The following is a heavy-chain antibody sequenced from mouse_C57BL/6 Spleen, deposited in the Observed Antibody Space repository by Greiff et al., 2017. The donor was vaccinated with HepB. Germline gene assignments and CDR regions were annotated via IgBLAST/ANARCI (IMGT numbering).Heavy chain of an antibody. J-gene: IGHJ2*01. CDR3: ARQTVVAFDY. CDR2: ISGGGGNT. Sequence: EVKVVESGGGLVKPGGSLKLSCAASGFTFSSYTMSWVRQTPEKRLEWVATISGGGGNTYYPDSVKGRFTISRDNAKNTLYLQMSSPRSEDTALYYCARQTVVAFDYWGQGTTLTVSS. D-gene: IGHD1-1*01. V-gene: IGHV5-9*01. CDR1: GFTFSSYT.